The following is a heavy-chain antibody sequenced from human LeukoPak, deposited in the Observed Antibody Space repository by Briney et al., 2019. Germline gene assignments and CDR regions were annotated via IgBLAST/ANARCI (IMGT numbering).Heavy chain of an antibody. J-gene: IGHJ4*02. D-gene: IGHD3-9*01. CDR3: AKWGDYDVLTGYYVSDY. Sequence: GASLRLSCAASGFIFSNYAMSWVRQAPGKGLEWVSAITGSGGSTYYADSVKGRFTISRDNSKNTLYLQMNSLRAEDTAVCYCAKWGDYDVLTGYYVSDYWGQGTLVTVSS. V-gene: IGHV3-23*01. CDR1: GFIFSNYA. CDR2: ITGSGGST.